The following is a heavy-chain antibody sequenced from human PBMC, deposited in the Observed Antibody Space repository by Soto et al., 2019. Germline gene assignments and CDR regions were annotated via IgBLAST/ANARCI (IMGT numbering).Heavy chain of an antibody. CDR2: IYPGDSDT. J-gene: IGHJ3*02. V-gene: IGHV5-51*01. Sequence: GESLKISCKGSGYSFTSYWIGWVRQMPGKGLEWMGIIYPGDSDTRYSPSLQGQVTISADKSISTAYLQWSSLKASDTAMYYCASRVSSSSNAFDIWGQGTMVTVSS. CDR3: ASRVSSSSNAFDI. D-gene: IGHD6-13*01. CDR1: GYSFTSYW.